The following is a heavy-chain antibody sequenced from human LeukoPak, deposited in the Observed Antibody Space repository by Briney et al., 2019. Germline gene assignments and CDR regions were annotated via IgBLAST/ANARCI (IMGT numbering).Heavy chain of an antibody. J-gene: IGHJ3*02. Sequence: QPGGSLRLSCAASGFTFSSYAMSWVRQAPGKGLEWVSAISGSGGSTYYADSVKGLFTISRDNSKNALYLQMNSLRAEDTAVYYCAKDPPYGSGWLDAFDIWGQGTMVTVSS. V-gene: IGHV3-23*01. CDR2: ISGSGGST. CDR1: GFTFSSYA. CDR3: AKDPPYGSGWLDAFDI. D-gene: IGHD6-19*01.